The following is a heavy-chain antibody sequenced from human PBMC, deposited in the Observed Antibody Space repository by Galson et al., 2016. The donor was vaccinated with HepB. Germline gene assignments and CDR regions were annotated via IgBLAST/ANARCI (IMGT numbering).Heavy chain of an antibody. Sequence: SETLSLTCTVSDDSIISSSYYWGWIRQPPGKGLEWIGSFYYSGSTFYNPSLKSRVTLSVDTSKKQFSLKLNSVTAADTAVYYCARHGPVTTHFYWGQGTLVTVSS. V-gene: IGHV4-39*01. CDR2: FYYSGST. D-gene: IGHD4-11*01. CDR3: ARHGPVTTHFY. CDR1: DDSIISSSYY. J-gene: IGHJ4*02.